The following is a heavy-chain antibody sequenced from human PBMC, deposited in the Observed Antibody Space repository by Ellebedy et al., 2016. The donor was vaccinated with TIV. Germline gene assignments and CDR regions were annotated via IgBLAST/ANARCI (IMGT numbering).Heavy chain of an antibody. J-gene: IGHJ4*02. CDR1: GFTFSSYI. Sequence: GESLKISCAASGFTFSSYIMEWVRQAPGKGLEWISYISSSSSAIYYADSVKGRFTISRDNAKNSLYLQMNSLRAEDTAVYFCARGEGWIDNWGQGTLVTVSS. CDR2: ISSSSSAI. CDR3: ARGEGWIDN. D-gene: IGHD5-24*01. V-gene: IGHV3-48*04.